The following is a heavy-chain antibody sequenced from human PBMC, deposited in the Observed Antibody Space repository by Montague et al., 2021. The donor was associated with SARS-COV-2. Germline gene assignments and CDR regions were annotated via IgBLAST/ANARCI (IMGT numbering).Heavy chain of an antibody. CDR3: VRVGVSNWYSFFDY. CDR2: IRHDGST. V-gene: IGHV4-34*10. Sequence: SETLSLTCAASGAPFSGYYWSWIRQPPGKGLEWIGEIRHDGSTNYNPSLKSRITMSVDTSKNQLSLRLRSVTAADTAVYYCVRVGVSNWYSFFDYWGQGTLVTVSS. D-gene: IGHD6-13*01. CDR1: GAPFSGYY. J-gene: IGHJ4*02.